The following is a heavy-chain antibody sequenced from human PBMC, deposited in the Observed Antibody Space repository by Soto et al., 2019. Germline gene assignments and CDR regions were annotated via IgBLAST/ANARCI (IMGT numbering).Heavy chain of an antibody. CDR1: GASISSNSYY. Sequence: SETLSLTCSVSGASISSNSYYSTWVRQRPGKGPEWVGHISYTRGPSYNPSLMSRVSISLDTSKKQFALRLSSVTAADTAVYYCARYDYDNNIYSIDYWGQGALVTVSS. V-gene: IGHV4-31*02. J-gene: IGHJ4*02. CDR3: ARYDYDNNIYSIDY. D-gene: IGHD3-22*01. CDR2: ISYTRGP.